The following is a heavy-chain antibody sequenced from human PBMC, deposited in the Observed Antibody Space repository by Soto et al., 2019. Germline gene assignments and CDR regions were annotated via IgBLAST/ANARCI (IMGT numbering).Heavy chain of an antibody. CDR3: AKDLGGELWAYFDY. CDR1: GFTFSSYG. J-gene: IGHJ4*02. D-gene: IGHD3-16*01. V-gene: IGHV3-30*18. CDR2: ISYDGSNK. Sequence: GGSLRLSCAASGFTFSSYGMHWGRQAPGKGLEWVAVISYDGSNKYYADSVKGRFTISRDNSKNTLYLQMNSLRAEDTAVYYCAKDLGGELWAYFDYWGQGTLVTVSS.